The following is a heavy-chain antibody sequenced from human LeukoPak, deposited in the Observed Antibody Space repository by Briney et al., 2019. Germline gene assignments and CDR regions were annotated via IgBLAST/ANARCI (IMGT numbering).Heavy chain of an antibody. J-gene: IGHJ3*02. CDR2: IYYSGST. Sequence: PSETLSLTCTVSGGSISSTSYYWGWIRQPPGKGLEWIGNIYYSGSTYYNPSLKSRLTISVDTSKNQFSLRLSSVTAADTAVFYCARIPGIAATGTSPNSFDIWGQGTMVTVSS. D-gene: IGHD6-13*01. CDR1: GGSISSTSYY. CDR3: ARIPGIAATGTSPNSFDI. V-gene: IGHV4-39*07.